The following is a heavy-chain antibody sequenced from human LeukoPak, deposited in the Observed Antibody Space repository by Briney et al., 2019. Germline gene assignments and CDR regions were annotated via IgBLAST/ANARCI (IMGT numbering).Heavy chain of an antibody. V-gene: IGHV7-4-1*02. Sequence: ASVKVSCKASGYTFTSYAMNWVRQAPGQGLEWMGWINTNTGNPTYAQGFTGRFVFSLDTSVSTAYLQISSLKAEDTAVYYCAREKIRVWFGELPGDYYYYYMDVWGKGTTVTVSS. J-gene: IGHJ6*03. CDR1: GYTFTSYA. CDR3: AREKIRVWFGELPGDYYYYYMDV. D-gene: IGHD3-10*01. CDR2: INTNTGNP.